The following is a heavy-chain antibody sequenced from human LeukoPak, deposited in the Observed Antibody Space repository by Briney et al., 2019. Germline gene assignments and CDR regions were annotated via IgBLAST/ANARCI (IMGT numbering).Heavy chain of an antibody. CDR2: ISSSSSYI. Sequence: GGSLRLSCAASGFTFSSYSMNWVRQAPGKGLEWVSSISSSSSYIYYADSVKGRFTISRDNAKNSLYLQMNSLRAEDTAVYYCARDEGYYDLWSGLYYYYGMDVWGQGTTVTVSS. J-gene: IGHJ6*02. D-gene: IGHD3-3*01. V-gene: IGHV3-21*01. CDR1: GFTFSSYS. CDR3: ARDEGYYDLWSGLYYYYGMDV.